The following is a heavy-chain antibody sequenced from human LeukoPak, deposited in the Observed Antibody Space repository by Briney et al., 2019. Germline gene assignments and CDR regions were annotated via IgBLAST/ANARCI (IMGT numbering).Heavy chain of an antibody. CDR3: ANIPGYDPNAH. J-gene: IGHJ4*02. CDR2: ISGSGGST. CDR1: GFTFSSYA. Sequence: PGGSLRLSCAASGFTFSSYAMSWVRQAPGKGLEWVSAISGSGGSTYYADSVKGRFTISRDNSKNTLYLQMNSLRAEDTAVDYCANIPGYDPNAHWGQGTLVTVSS. D-gene: IGHD5-12*01. V-gene: IGHV3-23*01.